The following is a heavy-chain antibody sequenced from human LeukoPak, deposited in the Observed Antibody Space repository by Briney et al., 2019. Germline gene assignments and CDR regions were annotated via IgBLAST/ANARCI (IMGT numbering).Heavy chain of an antibody. CDR2: ISAYNGNT. J-gene: IGHJ4*02. V-gene: IGHV1-18*04. CDR3: ARVGGPYSSGWFDY. Sequence: ASVKVSCKASGYTFTSYGISWVRQAPGQGLEWMGWISAYNGNTNYAQKLQGRVTMTTDTSTCTAYMELRSLRSDDTAVYYCARVGGPYSSGWFDYWGQGTLVTVSS. CDR1: GYTFTSYG. D-gene: IGHD6-19*01.